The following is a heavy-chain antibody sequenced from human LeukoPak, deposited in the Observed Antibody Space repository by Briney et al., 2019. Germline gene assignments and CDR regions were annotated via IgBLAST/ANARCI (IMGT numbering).Heavy chain of an antibody. CDR3: ARETGIVVGPPATFDY. V-gene: IGHV3-48*04. Sequence: GGSLRLSCAASGFTFSDYTMNWVRQAPGKGLEWVSYIDLSGSTLYYVDSVKGRFTISRDNAKNSLYLQMNNLRAEDTGVYYCARETGIVVGPPATFDYWGQGTLVTVSS. CDR2: IDLSGSTL. J-gene: IGHJ4*02. D-gene: IGHD2-2*01. CDR1: GFTFSDYT.